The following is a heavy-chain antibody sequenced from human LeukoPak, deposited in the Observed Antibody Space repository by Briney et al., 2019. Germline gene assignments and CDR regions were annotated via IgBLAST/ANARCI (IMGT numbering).Heavy chain of an antibody. J-gene: IGHJ4*02. CDR1: GGSISSSSYY. CDR3: ARTPIYSFDNSGYYN. Sequence: SETLSLTCTVSGGSISSSSYYWGWIRQPPGKGLEGFGSIYYSGSTYYNPSLKSRVTMSVDTSKNQSSLKLSSVTAADTAVYSCARTPIYSFDNSGYYNWGQGTLVTVSS. D-gene: IGHD3-22*01. V-gene: IGHV4-39*07. CDR2: IYYSGST.